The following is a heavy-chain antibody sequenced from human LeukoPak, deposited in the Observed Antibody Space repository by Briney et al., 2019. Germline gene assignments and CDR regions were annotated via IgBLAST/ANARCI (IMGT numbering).Heavy chain of an antibody. J-gene: IGHJ4*02. CDR3: ARAFAEGFDY. Sequence: PSETLSLTCTVSGGSVSSGSYYWSWIRQPPGKGLEWIGYIYYSGSTNYNPSLKSRDTISVDTSKNQFSLKLSSVTAADTAVYYCARAFAEGFDYWGQGTLVTVSS. CDR1: GGSVSSGSYY. D-gene: IGHD3-16*01. CDR2: IYYSGST. V-gene: IGHV4-61*01.